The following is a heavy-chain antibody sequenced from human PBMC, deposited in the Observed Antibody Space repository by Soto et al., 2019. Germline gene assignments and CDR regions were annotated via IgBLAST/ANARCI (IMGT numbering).Heavy chain of an antibody. CDR2: IFFTGSA. Sequence: KTSETLSLTCTVSGGSVSTGSYDRSWIRQPPGKGLEWIGKIFFTGSAHYNPSLRNRVTMSVDTSKDQFSLTLTSVTAADTAVYYCARDGHGMDVWGQGTTVTVSS. J-gene: IGHJ6*02. CDR3: ARDGHGMDV. CDR1: GGSVSTGSYD. V-gene: IGHV4-61*01.